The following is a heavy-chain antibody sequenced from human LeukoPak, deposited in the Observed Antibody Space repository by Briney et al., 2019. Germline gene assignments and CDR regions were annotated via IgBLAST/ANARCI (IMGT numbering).Heavy chain of an antibody. J-gene: IGHJ4*02. V-gene: IGHV3-23*01. CDR2: ISGSGESI. Sequence: GGSLRLSCAASGFTFSSYSMSWVRQAPGKGLEWVSAISGSGESIYYAHSVKGRFTISRDNSDNTLYLQMNSLKAEDTAIYYCARSFYSGSYYRLNSWGQGTLVTVSS. CDR3: ARSFYSGSYYRLNS. CDR1: GFTFSSYS. D-gene: IGHD1-26*01.